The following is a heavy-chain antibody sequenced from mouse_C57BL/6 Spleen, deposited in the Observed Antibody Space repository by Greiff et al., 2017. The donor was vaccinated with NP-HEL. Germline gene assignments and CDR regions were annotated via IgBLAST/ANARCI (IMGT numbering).Heavy chain of an antibody. Sequence: QVQLQQPGAELVKPGASVKMSCKASGYTFTSYWITWVKQRTGQGLEWIGDIYPGSGSTNYNEKFKSKATLTVDTSSSTAYMQLSSLTSEDSAVYYCALYDYDRAWFAYWGQGTLVTVSA. CDR3: ALYDYDRAWFAY. D-gene: IGHD2-4*01. V-gene: IGHV1-55*01. J-gene: IGHJ3*01. CDR2: IYPGSGST. CDR1: GYTFTSYW.